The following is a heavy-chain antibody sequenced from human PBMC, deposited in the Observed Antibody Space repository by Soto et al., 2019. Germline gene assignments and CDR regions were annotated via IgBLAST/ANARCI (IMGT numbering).Heavy chain of an antibody. CDR1: GGTFSSYA. CDR2: IIPIFGTA. D-gene: IGHD3-3*01. CDR3: ARDHSGTIFGVGTPVQYYYYGMDV. J-gene: IGHJ6*02. Sequence: SVKVSCKASGGTFSSYAISWVRQAPGQGLEWMGGIIPIFGTANYAQKFQGRVTITADESTSTAYMELSSLRSEDTAVYYCARDHSGTIFGVGTPVQYYYYGMDVWGQGTTVTVSS. V-gene: IGHV1-69*13.